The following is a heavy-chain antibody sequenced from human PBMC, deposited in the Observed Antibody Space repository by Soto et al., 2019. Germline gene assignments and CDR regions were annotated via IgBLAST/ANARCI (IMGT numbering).Heavy chain of an antibody. Sequence: SEPLSLTCAVSGGSIRSGGYCWSWIRQHPGKGLEWIGYIYYSGSTYYNPSLKSRVTISVDTPKNQFSLKLSSVTAADTAVYYCARASGYCSGGSCPVGWFDPWGQGTLVTVSS. CDR2: IYYSGST. D-gene: IGHD2-15*01. V-gene: IGHV4-31*11. CDR1: GGSIRSGGYC. J-gene: IGHJ5*02. CDR3: ARASGYCSGGSCPVGWFDP.